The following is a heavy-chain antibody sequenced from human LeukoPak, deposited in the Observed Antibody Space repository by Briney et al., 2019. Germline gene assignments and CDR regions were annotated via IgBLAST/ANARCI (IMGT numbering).Heavy chain of an antibody. Sequence: ASVKVSCKASGYTFTGYYMHWVRQAPGQGLEWMGWINPNSGGTNYAQKFQGWVTMTRDTSISTAYMELSRLRADDTALYYCARGVPAADHFDYWGQGTLVTVSS. CDR1: GYTFTGYY. V-gene: IGHV1-2*04. CDR3: ARGVPAADHFDY. CDR2: INPNSGGT. J-gene: IGHJ4*02. D-gene: IGHD2-2*01.